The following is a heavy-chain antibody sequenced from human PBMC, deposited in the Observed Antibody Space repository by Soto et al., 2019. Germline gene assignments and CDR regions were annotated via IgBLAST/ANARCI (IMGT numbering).Heavy chain of an antibody. J-gene: IGHJ3*02. V-gene: IGHV3-33*01. CDR2: IWYDGSNK. D-gene: IGHD3-3*01. CDR3: ARDGTQYYAFWSGYSNDAFDI. Sequence: QVQLVESGGGVVQPGRSLRLSCAASGFTFSSYGMHWVRQAPGKGLEWVAVIWYDGSNKYYADSVKGRFTISRDNSKNTLYLQMNSLRAEDTAVYYCARDGTQYYAFWSGYSNDAFDIWGQGTMVTVSS. CDR1: GFTFSSYG.